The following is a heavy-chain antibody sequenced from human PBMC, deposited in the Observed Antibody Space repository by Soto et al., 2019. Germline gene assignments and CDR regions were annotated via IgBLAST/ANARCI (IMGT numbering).Heavy chain of an antibody. CDR3: AGPNSNYVYWYYYGLDV. J-gene: IGHJ6*02. V-gene: IGHV3-74*03. CDR1: GFTFSGYS. Sequence: PGGSLRLSCTASGFTFSGYSMHWVRQAPGKGLVRVSHINSDGTSTTYADSVKGRFTISRDNAKNTLYLQMNSLRAEDSGVYYCAGPNSNYVYWYYYGLDVWGQGTTVTVSS. CDR2: INSDGTST. D-gene: IGHD4-4*01.